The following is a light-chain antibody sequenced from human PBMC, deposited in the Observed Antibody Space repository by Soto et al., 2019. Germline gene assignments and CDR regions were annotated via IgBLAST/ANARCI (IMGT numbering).Light chain of an antibody. V-gene: IGKV3-11*01. J-gene: IGKJ4*01. CDR1: QSVTTS. CDR3: QQRSNS. Sequence: EIVLTQSPDTLSLSPGERATLSCRASQSVTTSLAWYQQKPGQTPRLLIYDASSRATGIPARFSGSGSGTDFTLTISSLEPEDFAVYYCQQRSNSFGGGTKVDIK. CDR2: DAS.